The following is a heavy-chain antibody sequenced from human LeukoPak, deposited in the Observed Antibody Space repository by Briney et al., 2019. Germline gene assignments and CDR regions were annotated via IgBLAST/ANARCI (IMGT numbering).Heavy chain of an antibody. D-gene: IGHD6-19*01. CDR3: ARGRIAVAGTIDY. CDR2: MNPNSGNT. Sequence: ASVKVSCTASGYTFTSYDINWVRQATGQGLEWMGWMNPNSGNTGYAQKFQGRVTITRNTSISTAYMELSSLRSEDTAVYYCARGRIAVAGTIDYWGQGTLVTVSS. V-gene: IGHV1-8*03. J-gene: IGHJ4*02. CDR1: GYTFTSYD.